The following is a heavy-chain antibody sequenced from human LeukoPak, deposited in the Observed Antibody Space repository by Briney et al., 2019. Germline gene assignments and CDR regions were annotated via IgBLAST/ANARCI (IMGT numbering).Heavy chain of an antibody. D-gene: IGHD3-16*01. V-gene: IGHV3-30*18. J-gene: IGHJ3*02. CDR2: ISYDGSNQ. CDR1: GFTFSSYG. Sequence: GGSLRLSCAASGFTFSSYGMHWVRQAPGKGLEWVAVISYDGSNQYYADSVKGRFTISRDNSKNTLYLQMSSLRAEETAVYYCAKDKGGGYGNDGFDIWGRGTMVTVSS. CDR3: AKDKGGGYGNDGFDI.